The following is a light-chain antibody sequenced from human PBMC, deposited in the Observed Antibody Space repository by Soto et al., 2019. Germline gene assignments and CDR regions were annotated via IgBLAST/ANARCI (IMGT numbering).Light chain of an antibody. CDR3: QQYNSYSPYT. V-gene: IGKV1-5*01. CDR1: QSISSW. CDR2: DAS. Sequence: IQMTQSPSTLSASVGDRVTITCRASQSISSWLAWYQQKPGKAPKLLIYDASSLESGVPSRFSGSGSATEFTLTISSLQPDDFATYYCQQYNSYSPYTFGQGTKLEIK. J-gene: IGKJ2*01.